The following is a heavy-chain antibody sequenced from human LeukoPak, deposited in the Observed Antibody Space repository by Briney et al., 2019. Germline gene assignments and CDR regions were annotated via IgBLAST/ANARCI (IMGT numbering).Heavy chain of an antibody. J-gene: IGHJ4*02. V-gene: IGHV3-21*01. Sequence: GGSLRLSCAASGFTFSSYSMSWVRQAPGKGLEWVSSISSSSSYIYYADSVKGRFTISRDNAKNSLYLQMNSLRAEDTAVYSCARVPSPYYFDYWGQGTLVTVSS. CDR3: ARVPSPYYFDY. CDR1: GFTFSSYS. CDR2: ISSSSSYI.